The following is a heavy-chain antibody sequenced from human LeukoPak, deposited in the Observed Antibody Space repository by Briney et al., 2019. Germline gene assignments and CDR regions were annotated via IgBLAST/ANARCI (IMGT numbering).Heavy chain of an antibody. D-gene: IGHD3-9*01. CDR2: INHSGST. CDR3: ARFQGYDILTGSPDY. CDR1: GGSFSGYH. Sequence: SETLSLTCAVYGGSFSGYHCSWIRQPPGKGLEWLGEINHSGSTNYNPSLKSRVTISVDTSKNQFSLKLSSVTAADTAVYYCARFQGYDILTGSPDYWGQGTLVTVSS. J-gene: IGHJ4*02. V-gene: IGHV4-34*01.